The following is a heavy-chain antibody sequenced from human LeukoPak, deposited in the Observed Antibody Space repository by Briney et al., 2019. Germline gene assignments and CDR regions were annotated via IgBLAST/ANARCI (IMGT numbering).Heavy chain of an antibody. V-gene: IGHV4-39*07. CDR3: ARATNSGSSNGDI. Sequence: SETLSLTCTVSGGSISSNNYYWGWIRQPPGKGLEWIGSIYYSGSTYYNPSLKSRVTISVDTSKNQFSLKLSSVTAADTAVYYCARATNSGSSNGDIWGQGTMVTVSS. CDR1: GGSISSNNYY. J-gene: IGHJ3*02. D-gene: IGHD1-26*01. CDR2: IYYSGST.